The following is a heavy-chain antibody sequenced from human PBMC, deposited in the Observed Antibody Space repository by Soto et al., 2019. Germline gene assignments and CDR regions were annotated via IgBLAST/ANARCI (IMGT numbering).Heavy chain of an antibody. CDR2: ISGSGGST. V-gene: IGHV3-23*01. CDR1: GFTFSSDW. Sequence: GSLRLSCAASGFTFSSDWMHWFRQAPGKGLEWVSAISGSGGSTYYADSVKGWFTISRDNSKNTLYLQMNSPRAEDTAVYYCAKEGRAMIVWNYFDYWGPGTLVTVSS. CDR3: AKEGRAMIVWNYFDY. J-gene: IGHJ4*02. D-gene: IGHD3-22*01.